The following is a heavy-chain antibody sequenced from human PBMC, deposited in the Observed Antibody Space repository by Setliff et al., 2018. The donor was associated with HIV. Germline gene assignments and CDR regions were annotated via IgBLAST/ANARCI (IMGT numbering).Heavy chain of an antibody. CDR2: IIPMFGLA. J-gene: IGHJ5*02. D-gene: IGHD3-10*01. CDR1: GGTLRSYA. CDR3: ARGGDYYGSGSRHDWFDP. V-gene: IGHV1-69*13. Sequence: SVKVSCKASGGTLRSYAFSWVRQAPGQGLEWMGGIIPMFGLANYAQKFQGRVTITADESTSTVYMELSSLRSEDTAVYYCARGGDYYGSGSRHDWFDPWGQGTLVTVSS.